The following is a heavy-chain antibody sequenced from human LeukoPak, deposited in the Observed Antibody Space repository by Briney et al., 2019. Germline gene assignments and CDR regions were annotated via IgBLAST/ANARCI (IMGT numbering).Heavy chain of an antibody. J-gene: IGHJ4*02. V-gene: IGHV3-66*01. D-gene: IGHD6-19*01. Sequence: PGGSLRLSCAASEFTVSSNYMSWVRQAPGKGLEWVSVIYSRGDTYYADSVKGRFTISRDDSKNTLYLQMNSLRAEDTAMYYCARESGGGHGWPLVYIDYWGQGTLVTVSS. CDR2: IYSRGDT. CDR3: ARESGGGHGWPLVYIDY. CDR1: EFTVSSNY.